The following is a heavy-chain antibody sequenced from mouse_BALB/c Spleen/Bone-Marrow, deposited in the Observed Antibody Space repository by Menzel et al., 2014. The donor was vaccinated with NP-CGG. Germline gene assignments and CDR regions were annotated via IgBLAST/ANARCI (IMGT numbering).Heavy chain of an antibody. Sequence: VQLKESGGGLVQPGGSLNLSCAASGFDFSRYWMSWARQAPGKGQEWIGEINPGSSTINYTPSLKDKFIISRDHAKNTLYLQISKMRSEDTALYYCARSAYYALDYWCQGTSVTVAS. V-gene: IGHV4-2*02. D-gene: IGHD6-1*01. CDR1: GFDFSRYW. CDR2: INPGSSTI. J-gene: IGHJ4*01. CDR3: ARSAYYALDY.